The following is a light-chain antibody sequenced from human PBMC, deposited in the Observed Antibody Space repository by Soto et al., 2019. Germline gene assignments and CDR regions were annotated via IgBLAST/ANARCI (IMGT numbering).Light chain of an antibody. CDR1: QYINTR. J-gene: IGKJ1*01. CDR3: HQRQRWPRT. CDR2: QTS. Sequence: EIVLTQSSATLSSFPGDRVTLSCRASQYINTRLAWYQHRPGQAPRHLIYQTSIRAAGIPARFSASGSGTYFTLTISDVQPEDFALYYCHQRQRWPRTFGQGTKVDIK. V-gene: IGKV3-11*01.